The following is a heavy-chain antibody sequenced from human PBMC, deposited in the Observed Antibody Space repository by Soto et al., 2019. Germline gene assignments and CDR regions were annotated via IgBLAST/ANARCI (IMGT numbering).Heavy chain of an antibody. D-gene: IGHD5-12*01. Sequence: GSLRLSCAVSVFNVRSYCMSWVRQAPGKGLEWVASIKEDGSEIYYLQSVRGRFAISRDSAGNALQLAMNYLSAEDTATYFCARDIGFDYVNWGQGTLVTVSS. CDR1: VFNVRSYC. J-gene: IGHJ4*02. V-gene: IGHV3-7*01. CDR2: IKEDGSEI. CDR3: ARDIGFDYVN.